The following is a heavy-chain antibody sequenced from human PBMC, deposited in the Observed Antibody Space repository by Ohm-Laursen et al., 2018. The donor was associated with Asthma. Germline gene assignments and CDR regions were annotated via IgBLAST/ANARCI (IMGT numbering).Heavy chain of an antibody. V-gene: IGHV3-33*08. J-gene: IGHJ4*02. CDR2: IWYDGSNK. CDR1: GFTFRSYA. D-gene: IGHD3-10*01. CDR3: ARERLWFRELLSPDY. Sequence: SLRLSCAASGFTFRSYAMHWVRQAPGKGLEWVAVIWYDGSNKYYADSVKGRFTISRDNSKNTLYLQMNSLRAEDTAVYYCARERLWFRELLSPDYWGQGTLVTVSS.